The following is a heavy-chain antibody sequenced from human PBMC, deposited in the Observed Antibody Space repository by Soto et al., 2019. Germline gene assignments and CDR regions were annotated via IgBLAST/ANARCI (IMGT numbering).Heavy chain of an antibody. CDR1: GGTFSSYA. Sequence: QVQLVQSGAEVKKPGSSVKVSCKASGGTFSSYAISWVRQAPGQGLEWMGGIIPIFGTANYAQKFQGRVTITADESTSTAYMELSSLSSEDTAVYYCATGKYQLLSVLDWFDPWGQGTLVTVSS. J-gene: IGHJ5*02. V-gene: IGHV1-69*12. D-gene: IGHD2-2*01. CDR3: ATGKYQLLSVLDWFDP. CDR2: IIPIFGTA.